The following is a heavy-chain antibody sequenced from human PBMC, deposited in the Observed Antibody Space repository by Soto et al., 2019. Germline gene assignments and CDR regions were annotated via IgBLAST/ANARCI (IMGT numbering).Heavy chain of an antibody. CDR1: GYSFSDYW. V-gene: IGHV5-51*01. CDR3: ARHLRGYGMDV. Sequence: PGESLKISCKTSGYSFSDYWIGWVRQMPGKGLEWMAIIHPGDSDTTYSPSFQGQATISADKFITTAYLQWSSLKASDTAMYYCARHLRGYGMDVWGQGTTVTVSS. D-gene: IGHD3-10*01. CDR2: IHPGDSDT. J-gene: IGHJ6*02.